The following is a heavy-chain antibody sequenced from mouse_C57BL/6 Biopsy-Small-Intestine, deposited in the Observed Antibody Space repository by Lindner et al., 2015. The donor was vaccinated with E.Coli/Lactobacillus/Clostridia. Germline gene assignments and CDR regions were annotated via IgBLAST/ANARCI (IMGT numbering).Heavy chain of an antibody. CDR2: IHPGNGDS. CDR3: ARYDS. J-gene: IGHJ2*01. Sequence: VQLQESGSEVVRPGTSVKVSCRASGYAFTDYLIEWTKQRPGQGLEWIGMIHPGNGDSNYNEDFKGKATLTADKSSSTAYMQLKSLTSEDSAVYYCARYDSWGQGTTLTVSS. CDR1: GYAFTDYL. V-gene: IGHV1-54*01.